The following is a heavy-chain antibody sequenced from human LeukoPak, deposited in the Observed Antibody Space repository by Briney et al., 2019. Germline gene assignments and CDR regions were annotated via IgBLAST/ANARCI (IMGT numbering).Heavy chain of an antibody. CDR1: GYTYTSYY. V-gene: IGHV1-46*01. J-gene: IGHJ4*02. Sequence: ASVKVSCKASGYTYTSYYMHWVRQAPGQGLEWMGIINPSGGSTSYAQKFQGRVTMTRDTSTSTVYMELSSLRSEDTAVYYCARGRCVGSTDCYYFDSWGQGTLVTVSS. CDR2: INPSGGST. CDR3: ARGRCVGSTDCYYFDS. D-gene: IGHD2-2*01.